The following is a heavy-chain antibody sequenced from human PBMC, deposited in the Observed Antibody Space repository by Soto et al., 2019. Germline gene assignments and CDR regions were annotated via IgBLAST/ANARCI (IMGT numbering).Heavy chain of an antibody. V-gene: IGHV3-66*01. J-gene: IGHJ4*02. CDR1: GFTVSNNY. CDR2: IYSGGVT. Sequence: EVQLVESGGGLVQPGGSLRLSCAASGFTVSNNYMCWVRQAPGKGLEWVSLIYSGGVTHYADSVRGRFTISRDNSRNTLYLQMNSLRADDTAVYYCAKRGTTVTTSLWCWGQGTLVTVSS. CDR3: AKRGTTVTTSLWC. D-gene: IGHD4-17*01.